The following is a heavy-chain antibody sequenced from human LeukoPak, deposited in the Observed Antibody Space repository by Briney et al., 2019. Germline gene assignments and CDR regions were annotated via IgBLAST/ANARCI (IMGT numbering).Heavy chain of an antibody. V-gene: IGHV3-30*18. CDR1: GFTFSSYG. J-gene: IGHJ4*02. Sequence: PGRSLRLSCAASGFTFSSYGMHWVRQAPGKGLEWVAVISYDGSNKYYADSVKGRSTISRDNSKNTLYLQMNSLRAEDTAVYYCAKDSNYDILTGVDYWGQGTLVTVSS. D-gene: IGHD3-9*01. CDR3: AKDSNYDILTGVDY. CDR2: ISYDGSNK.